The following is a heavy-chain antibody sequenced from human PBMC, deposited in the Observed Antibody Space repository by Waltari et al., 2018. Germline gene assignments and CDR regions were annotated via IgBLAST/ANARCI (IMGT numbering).Heavy chain of an antibody. CDR3: AKHSTEYYYDYHYMDV. CDR1: GFTFINYE. Sequence: EVQVVESGGGLVQPGGSLRLSCVASGFTFINYEMNWVRQAPGKGLEWVSYISNSGSTTYYADAVKGRFTIARDNAKNSMDLEMDSLRAEDTAVYYGAKHSTEYYYDYHYMDVWGKGTTVTVS. V-gene: IGHV3-48*03. CDR2: ISNSGSTT. J-gene: IGHJ6*03.